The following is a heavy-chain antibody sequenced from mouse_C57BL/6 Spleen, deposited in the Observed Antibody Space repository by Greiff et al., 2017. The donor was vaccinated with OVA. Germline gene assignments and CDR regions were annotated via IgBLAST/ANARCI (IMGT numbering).Heavy chain of an antibody. CDR1: GFSFNTYA. V-gene: IGHV10-1*01. Sequence: EVQRVESGGGLVQPKGSLKLSCAASGFSFNTYAMNWVRQAPGKGLEWVARIRSKSNNYATYYADSVKDRFTISRDDSESMLYLQMNNLKTEDTAMYYGVRQRGAQATGAMDYWGQGTSVTVSS. CDR2: IRSKSNNYAT. CDR3: VRQRGAQATGAMDY. J-gene: IGHJ4*01. D-gene: IGHD3-2*02.